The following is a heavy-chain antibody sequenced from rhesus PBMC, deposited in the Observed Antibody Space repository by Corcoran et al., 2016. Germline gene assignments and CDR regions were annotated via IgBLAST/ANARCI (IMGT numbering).Heavy chain of an antibody. CDR2: INTDTGNT. D-gene: IGHD3-16*01. V-gene: IGHV7-114*01. J-gene: IGHJ4*01. Sequence: QVQLVQSGAEVKQPGASVKVSCKASGYTFTSYGMNWVRQAHGQRLEWMGWINTDTGNTTYASGFKERFTLSIYISIRTAYLQISSLNAEDTAVYYCARRHSGSYYFPTEYFDYWGQGVLVTVSS. CDR3: ARRHSGSYYFPTEYFDY. CDR1: GYTFTSYG.